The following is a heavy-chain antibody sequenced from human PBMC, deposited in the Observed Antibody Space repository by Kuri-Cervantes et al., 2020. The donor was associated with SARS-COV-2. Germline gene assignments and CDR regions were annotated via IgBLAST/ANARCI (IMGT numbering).Heavy chain of an antibody. J-gene: IGHJ3*02. D-gene: IGHD6-13*01. CDR1: GYTFTSYD. Sequence: SVKVSCKASGYTFTSYDINWVRQATGQGLEWMGGIIPIFGTANYAQKFQGRVTITADESTSTAYMELSSLRSEDTAVYYCARALGYSSSWDAFDIWGQGTMVTVSS. CDR3: ARALGYSSSWDAFDI. CDR2: IIPIFGTA. V-gene: IGHV1-69*13.